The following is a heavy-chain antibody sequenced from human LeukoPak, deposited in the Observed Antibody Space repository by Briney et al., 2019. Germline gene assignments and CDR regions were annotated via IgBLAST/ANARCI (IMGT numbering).Heavy chain of an antibody. CDR3: ARDRTGILEY. CDR1: GFTFSTYA. D-gene: IGHD2-8*02. Sequence: GGSLRLSCAASGFTFSTYAMTWVRQAPGKGLEWVSAISTSGDDTYYVDSVRGRFTISRDNSKNTLYLQMNSLRAEDTAVYFCARDRTGILEYWGQGTLVTVSS. CDR2: ISTSGDDT. V-gene: IGHV3-23*01. J-gene: IGHJ4*02.